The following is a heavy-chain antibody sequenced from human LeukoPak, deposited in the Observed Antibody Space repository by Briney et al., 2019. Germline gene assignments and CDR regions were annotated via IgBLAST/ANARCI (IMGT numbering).Heavy chain of an antibody. V-gene: IGHV1-18*01. D-gene: IGHD3-22*01. J-gene: IGHJ3*02. CDR1: GYTFTSYG. CDR2: ISAYNGNT. Sequence: ASVKVSCKASGYTFTSYGISWVRQAPGQGLEWMGWISAYNGNTNYAQKLQGRVTMTTDTSTSTAYMELRSLRSDDTAVYYCAVDSSGYYFARNAFDIWGQGTMVTVSS. CDR3: AVDSSGYYFARNAFDI.